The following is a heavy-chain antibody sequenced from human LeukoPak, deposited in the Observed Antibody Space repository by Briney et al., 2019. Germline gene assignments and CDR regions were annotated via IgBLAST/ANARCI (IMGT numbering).Heavy chain of an antibody. V-gene: IGHV1-2*02. CDR3: ARSTGTTSSFDY. CDR1: GYTFTGYY. Sequence: ASVKVSCKASGYTFTGYYMHWVRQAPGQGLEWMGWINPNSGGTNYAQKFQGRVTMTRDTSISTAYMELSRLRSDDTAVYYCARSTGTTSSFDYWGRGTLVTVSS. D-gene: IGHD1-1*01. J-gene: IGHJ4*02. CDR2: INPNSGGT.